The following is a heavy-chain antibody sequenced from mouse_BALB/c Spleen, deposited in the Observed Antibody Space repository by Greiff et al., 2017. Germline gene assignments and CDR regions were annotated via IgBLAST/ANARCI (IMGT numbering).Heavy chain of an antibody. D-gene: IGHD2-1*01. CDR3: AKNGNRVYYFDY. CDR2: INPSTGYT. J-gene: IGHJ2*01. CDR1: GYTFTSYW. Sequence: VQLQQSGAELAKPGASVKMSCKASGYTFTSYWMHWVKQRPGQGLEWIGYINPSTGYTEYNQKFKDKATLTADKSSSTAYMQLSSLTSEDSAVYYCAKNGNRVYYFDYWGQGTTLTVSS. V-gene: IGHV1-7*01.